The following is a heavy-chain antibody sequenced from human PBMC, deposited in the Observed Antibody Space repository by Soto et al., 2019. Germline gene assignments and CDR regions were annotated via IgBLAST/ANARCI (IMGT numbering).Heavy chain of an antibody. V-gene: IGHV4-31*01. J-gene: IGHJ5*02. CDR1: GGSISSGGYY. D-gene: IGHD2-15*01. Sequence: QVQLQESGPGLVKPSQTLSLTCTVSGGSISSGGYYWSWIRQHPGKGLEWIGYIYYSGSTYYNPSRQRLVTLSVDTSKNKCSLKLSSVTAADTAVYYCARESVVVAPSWFDPWGQGTLVTVSS. CDR2: IYYSGST. CDR3: ARESVVVAPSWFDP.